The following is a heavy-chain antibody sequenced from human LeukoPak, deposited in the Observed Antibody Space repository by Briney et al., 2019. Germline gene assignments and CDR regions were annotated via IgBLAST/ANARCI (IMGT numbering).Heavy chain of an antibody. CDR2: INAGNGNT. CDR3: ARVFGYYDFWSGYPYWGYYGMDV. Sequence: GASVNVSCKASGYTFTSYAMHWVRQAPGQRLEWMGWINAGNGNTKYSQKFQGRVTITRDTSASTAYMELSSLRSEDTAVYYCARVFGYYDFWSGYPYWGYYGMDVWGQGTTVTVSS. CDR1: GYTFTSYA. J-gene: IGHJ6*02. V-gene: IGHV1-3*01. D-gene: IGHD3-3*01.